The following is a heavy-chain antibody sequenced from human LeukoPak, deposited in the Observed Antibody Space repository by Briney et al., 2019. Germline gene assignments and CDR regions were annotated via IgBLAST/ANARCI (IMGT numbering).Heavy chain of an antibody. CDR1: RFTFSSYG. CDR3: AKPCQGGGVCFLILE. V-gene: IGHV3-30*18. CDR2: ISNDGYSQ. Sequence: PGRSLRLSCTASRFTFSSYGMHWVRQAPGKGVEWVAVISNDGYSQYYTHSVKGRFTVSRDNSKNTLYLQMNNLKTDDTAVYYCAKPCQGGGVCFLILEWGQGTLLTVSS. D-gene: IGHD2-8*02. J-gene: IGHJ4*02.